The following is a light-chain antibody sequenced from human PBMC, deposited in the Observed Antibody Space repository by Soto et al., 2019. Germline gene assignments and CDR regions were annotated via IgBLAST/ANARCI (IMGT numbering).Light chain of an antibody. CDR3: SPYTSSCPLAV. CDR1: SSDVGGYNY. CDR2: DVS. Sequence: QSALTQPASVSGSPGQSITISCTGTSSDVGGYNYVSWYQQHPGKAPKLMIYDVSNRPSGVSNRFSGSKSGNTASLTISGLQAEDEADYYCSPYTSSCPLAVCGTGPKVTVL. V-gene: IGLV2-14*01. J-gene: IGLJ1*01.